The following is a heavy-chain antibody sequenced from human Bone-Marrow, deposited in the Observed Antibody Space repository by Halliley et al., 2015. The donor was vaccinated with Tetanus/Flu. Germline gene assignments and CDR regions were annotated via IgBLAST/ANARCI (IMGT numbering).Heavy chain of an antibody. Sequence: SLRLSCAASGFTFRNYAMAWVRQAPGKGLEWVSAISGSSGSTYYSDSVKGRFTIDRGDSKNTLSLEMNSLRAEDSAIYYCAKDSSFWTGSTSEYDHWGQGSLVTVSS. D-gene: IGHD3-3*01. V-gene: IGHV3-23*01. CDR3: AKDSSFWTGSTSEYDH. CDR1: GFTFRNYA. J-gene: IGHJ4*02. CDR2: ISGSSGST.